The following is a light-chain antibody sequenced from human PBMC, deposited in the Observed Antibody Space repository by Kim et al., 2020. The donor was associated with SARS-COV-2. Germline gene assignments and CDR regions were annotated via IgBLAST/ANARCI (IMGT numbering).Light chain of an antibody. Sequence: SPGERATLSRRASRRVSSNYLAWYQQKPGQAPRLLIYGASSRATGIPDRFSGSGSGTDFTLTITRLEPEDFAVYYCQQYSSSPATFGQGTKVDIK. J-gene: IGKJ1*01. CDR3: QQYSSSPAT. CDR2: GAS. V-gene: IGKV3-20*01. CDR1: RRVSSNY.